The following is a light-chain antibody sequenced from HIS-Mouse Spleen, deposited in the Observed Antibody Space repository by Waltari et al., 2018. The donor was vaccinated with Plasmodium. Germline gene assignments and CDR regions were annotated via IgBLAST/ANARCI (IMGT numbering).Light chain of an antibody. CDR2: EDS. Sequence: SYELTQPPSVSVSPGQTARIPCSGDALPNTYAYWYQQKSGQAPVLVSYEDSKRPSGIPERFSGSSSGTMATLTISGAQVEDEADYYCYSTDSSGNHRVFGGGTKLTVL. V-gene: IGLV3-10*01. CDR1: ALPNTY. CDR3: YSTDSSGNHRV. J-gene: IGLJ3*02.